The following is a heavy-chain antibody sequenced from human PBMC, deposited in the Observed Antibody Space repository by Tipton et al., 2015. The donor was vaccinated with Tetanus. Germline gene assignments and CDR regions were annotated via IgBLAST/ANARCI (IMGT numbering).Heavy chain of an antibody. CDR2: IYYSGST. V-gene: IGHV4-61*01. J-gene: IGHJ4*02. D-gene: IGHD3-3*01. Sequence: TLSLTCTVSGGSVNDGRFYWTWIRQPPGKALEWVAHIYYSGSTTYNPSVASRATVSIDMSKNQFSLRLTSATAEDTAVYYCARANNDFPKKGPFDSWGQGSLVIVSS. CDR3: ARANNDFPKKGPFDS. CDR1: GGSVNDGRFY.